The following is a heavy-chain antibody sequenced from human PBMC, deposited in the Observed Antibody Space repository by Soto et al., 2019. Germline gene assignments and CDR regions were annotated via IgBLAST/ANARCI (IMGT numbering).Heavy chain of an antibody. Sequence: ASVKVSCKASGYTFTSYGISWVRQAPGQGLEWMGWISAYNGNTNYAQKLQGGVTMTTDTSTSTAYMELRSLRSDDTAVYYCARFAYYDFWSGYHSMGYYYYYGMDVWGQGTTVTVSS. J-gene: IGHJ6*02. D-gene: IGHD3-3*01. CDR1: GYTFTSYG. CDR3: ARFAYYDFWSGYHSMGYYYYYGMDV. CDR2: ISAYNGNT. V-gene: IGHV1-18*01.